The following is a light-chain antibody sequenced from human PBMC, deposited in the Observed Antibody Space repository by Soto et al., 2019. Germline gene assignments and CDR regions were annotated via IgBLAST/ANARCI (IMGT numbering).Light chain of an antibody. J-gene: IGKJ3*01. CDR3: QQYAMSPLT. Sequence: EIVLTQSPGTLSLTPGDRATLSCRASQSIINNYLAWYQQTAGQAPRLLIYGASNRATGIPDRFRGSGSGTDFTLTISRLEPEDFAVYYCQQYAMSPLTFGPGTKVYI. CDR1: QSIINNY. CDR2: GAS. V-gene: IGKV3-20*01.